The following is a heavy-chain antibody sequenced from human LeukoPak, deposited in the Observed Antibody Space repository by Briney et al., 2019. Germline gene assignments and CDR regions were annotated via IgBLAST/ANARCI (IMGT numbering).Heavy chain of an antibody. CDR1: GGSISSYY. Sequence: PSETLSLTCTVSGGSISSYYWSWIRQPPGKGLEWIGYIYYSGSTNYTPSLKSRVTISVDTSKNQFSLKLSSVTAADTAVYYCARQWGYFDYWGQGTLVTVSS. J-gene: IGHJ4*02. CDR3: ARQWGYFDY. CDR2: IYYSGST. D-gene: IGHD3-16*01. V-gene: IGHV4-59*08.